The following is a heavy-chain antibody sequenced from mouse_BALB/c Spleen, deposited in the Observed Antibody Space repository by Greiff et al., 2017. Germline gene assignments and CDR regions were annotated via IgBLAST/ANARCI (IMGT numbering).Heavy chain of an antibody. D-gene: IGHD2-2*01. CDR3: ARIDGDDVYYAMDY. Sequence: VQLQESGAELAKPGASVKMSCKASGYTFTSYWMHWVKQRPGQGLEWIGYINPSTGYTEYNQKFKDKATLTADKSSSTAYMQLSSLTSEDSAVYYCARIDGDDVYYAMDYWGQGTSVTVSS. CDR2: INPSTGYT. J-gene: IGHJ4*01. CDR1: GYTFTSYW. V-gene: IGHV1-7*01.